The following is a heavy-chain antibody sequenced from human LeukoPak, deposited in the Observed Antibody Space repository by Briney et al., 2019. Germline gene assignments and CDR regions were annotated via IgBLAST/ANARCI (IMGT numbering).Heavy chain of an antibody. Sequence: PGGSLRLSCAASGFTFSSYWMSWVRQAPGKGLEWVANIKQDGSEKYYVDSVKGRFTISRDNAKNSLYLQMNSLRAEDTAEYYCAREFPSTTASYYFDYWGQGTLVIVSS. CDR1: GFTFSSYW. V-gene: IGHV3-7*01. J-gene: IGHJ4*02. CDR2: IKQDGSEK. CDR3: AREFPSTTASYYFDY. D-gene: IGHD1-1*01.